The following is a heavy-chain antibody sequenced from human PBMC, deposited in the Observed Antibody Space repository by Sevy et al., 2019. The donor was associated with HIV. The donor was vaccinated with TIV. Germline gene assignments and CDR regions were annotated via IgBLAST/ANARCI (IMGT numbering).Heavy chain of an antibody. V-gene: IGHV7-4-1*02. CDR1: GYTFTSYA. CDR2: INTNTGNP. D-gene: IGHD3-3*01. J-gene: IGHJ6*02. CDR3: ARTLSTYYDFWSGYYPYYYYGMDV. Sequence: ASVKVSCKASGYTFTSYAMNWVRQAPGQGLEWMGWINTNTGNPTSAQGFTGRFVFSLDTSVSTAYLQISSPKAEDTAVYYCARTLSTYYDFWSGYYPYYYYGMDVWGQGTTVTVSS.